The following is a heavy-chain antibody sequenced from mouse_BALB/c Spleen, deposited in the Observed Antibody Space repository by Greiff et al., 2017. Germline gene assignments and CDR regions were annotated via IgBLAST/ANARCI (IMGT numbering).Heavy chain of an antibody. Sequence: EVHLVESGGGLVQPGGSRKLSCAASGFTFSSFGMHWVRQAPEKGLEWVAYISSGSSTIYYADTVKGRFTISRDNPKNTLFLQMTSLRSEDTAMYYCARGGYGSFAYWGQGTLVTVSA. D-gene: IGHD2-10*02. CDR3: ARGGYGSFAY. J-gene: IGHJ3*01. V-gene: IGHV5-17*02. CDR2: ISSGSSTI. CDR1: GFTFSSFG.